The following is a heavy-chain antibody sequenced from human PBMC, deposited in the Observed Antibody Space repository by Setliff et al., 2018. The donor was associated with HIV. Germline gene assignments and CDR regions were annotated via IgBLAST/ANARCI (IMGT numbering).Heavy chain of an antibody. CDR3: ARERLSRLGFDY. V-gene: IGHV4-38-2*02. J-gene: IGHJ4*02. D-gene: IGHD1-1*01. CDR1: GDFFSSDYY. Sequence: PSETLSLTCTVSGDFFSSDYYWGWIRQSPGKGLEWIGHIYTGGNANYNPSLQSRVTISVDTSKNQFSLMLGSMTAADTAVYYCARERLSRLGFDYWGQGTLVTVS. CDR2: IYTGGNA.